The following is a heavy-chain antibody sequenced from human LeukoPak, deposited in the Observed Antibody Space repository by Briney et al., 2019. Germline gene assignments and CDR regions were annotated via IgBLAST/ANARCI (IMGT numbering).Heavy chain of an antibody. V-gene: IGHV4-38-2*02. CDR3: ARWVSRRISSPNDY. CDR2: IYYSGST. D-gene: IGHD6-25*01. CDR1: GYSISNGYC. J-gene: IGHJ4*02. Sequence: PSETLSLTRTVSGYSISNGYCWGWIRQSPGKGLEWIGSIYYSGSTYYNPSLESRVTISVDTSKNQFSLKLSSVTAADTAVYYCARWVSRRISSPNDYWGQGTLVTVSS.